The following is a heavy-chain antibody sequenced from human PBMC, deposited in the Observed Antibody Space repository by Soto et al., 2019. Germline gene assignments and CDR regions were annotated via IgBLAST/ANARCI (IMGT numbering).Heavy chain of an antibody. D-gene: IGHD6-13*01. Sequence: ASVKVSCKASGYTFTSYYMHWVRQAPGQGLEWMGIINPSGGSTSYAQKFQGRVTMTRDTSTSTVYMELSSLRSEDTAVYYCARVIAAAGNYSYYFDYWGQGTLVTVSS. V-gene: IGHV1-46*01. CDR2: INPSGGST. CDR3: ARVIAAAGNYSYYFDY. CDR1: GYTFTSYY. J-gene: IGHJ4*02.